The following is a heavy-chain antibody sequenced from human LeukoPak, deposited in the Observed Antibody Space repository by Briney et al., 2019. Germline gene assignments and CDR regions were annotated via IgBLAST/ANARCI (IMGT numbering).Heavy chain of an antibody. Sequence: GGSLRLSCAASGFTFSDHCVDWVRQAPGKGLEWVGRSGNKDSRYTTEYAASVEGRFTISRDESKNSLYLQMNSLKTEDTAVYHCTRGYSGKSVYAFDIWGQGTMVTVSS. CDR1: GFTFSDHC. V-gene: IGHV3-72*01. CDR2: SGNKDSRYTT. J-gene: IGHJ3*02. CDR3: TRGYSGKSVYAFDI. D-gene: IGHD1-26*01.